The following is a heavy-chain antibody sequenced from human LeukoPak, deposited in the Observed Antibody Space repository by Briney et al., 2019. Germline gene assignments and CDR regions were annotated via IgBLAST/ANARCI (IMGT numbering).Heavy chain of an antibody. Sequence: SVKVSCKASGGTFSSYAISWVRQAPGQGLEWMGRIIPIFGTANYAQKFQGRVTITTDESTSTAYMELSSLRSEDTAVYYCAREGGGMANASDIWGQGTMVTVSS. J-gene: IGHJ3*02. CDR3: AREGGGMANASDI. D-gene: IGHD5-24*01. CDR2: IIPIFGTA. V-gene: IGHV1-69*05. CDR1: GGTFSSYA.